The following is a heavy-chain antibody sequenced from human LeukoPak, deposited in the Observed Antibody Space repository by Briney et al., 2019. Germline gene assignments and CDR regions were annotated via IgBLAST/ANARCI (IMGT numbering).Heavy chain of an antibody. CDR2: IYYSGST. J-gene: IGHJ1*01. V-gene: IGHV4-39*07. CDR3: AIPYSYGQKKYFQH. D-gene: IGHD5-18*01. Sequence: SETLSLTCTVSGGSISTSNYYWGWIRQPPGKGLEWIGSIYYSGSTYYNPSLKSRVTISVDTSKNQFSLKLSSVTAADTAVYYCAIPYSYGQKKYFQHWGQGTLVTVSS. CDR1: GGSISTSNYY.